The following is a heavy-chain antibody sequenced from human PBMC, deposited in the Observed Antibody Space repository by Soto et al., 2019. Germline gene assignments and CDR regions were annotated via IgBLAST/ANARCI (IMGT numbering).Heavy chain of an antibody. D-gene: IGHD6-19*01. Sequence: SVKLSCKASGGTFSSYTISWVRQAPGQGLEWMGRIIPILGIANYAQKFQGRVTITADKSTSTAYMELSSLRSEDTAVYYCARGDIAVAGTIDPWGQGTLVTSPQ. CDR2: IIPILGIA. CDR3: ARGDIAVAGTIDP. J-gene: IGHJ5*02. V-gene: IGHV1-69*02. CDR1: GGTFSSYT.